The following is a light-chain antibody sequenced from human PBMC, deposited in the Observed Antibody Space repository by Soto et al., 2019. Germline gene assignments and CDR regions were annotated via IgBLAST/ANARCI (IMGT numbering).Light chain of an antibody. V-gene: IGLV1-51*02. CDR2: ENN. Sequence: QSVLTQPPSVSAAPGQKVTISCSGSSSNIGNNYVSWYQQPPGTAPKLVIYENNKRPSGIPDRFSGSKSGTSATLGITGLQTGDEADYYCGTWDSSLSAWVFGGGTKLTVL. CDR1: SSNIGNNY. CDR3: GTWDSSLSAWV. J-gene: IGLJ3*02.